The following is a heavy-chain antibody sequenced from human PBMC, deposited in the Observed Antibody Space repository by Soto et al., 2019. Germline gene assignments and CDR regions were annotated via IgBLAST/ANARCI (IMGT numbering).Heavy chain of an antibody. J-gene: IGHJ6*02. V-gene: IGHV3-30*18. CDR3: AKGGDIVVVVAATPDGMDV. D-gene: IGHD2-15*01. CDR2: ISYDGSNK. Sequence: GGSLRLSCAASGFTFSSYGMHWVRQAPGKGLEWVAVISYDGSNKYYADSVKGRFTISRDNSKNTLYLQMNSLRAEDTAVYYCAKGGDIVVVVAATPDGMDVWGQGTTVTVSS. CDR1: GFTFSSYG.